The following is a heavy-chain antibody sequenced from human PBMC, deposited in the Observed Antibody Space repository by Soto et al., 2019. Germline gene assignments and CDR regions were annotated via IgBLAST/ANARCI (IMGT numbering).Heavy chain of an antibody. V-gene: IGHV3-48*03. Sequence: EVQLVESGGGLVQPGGSLRLSCAASGFTFSSYEMNWVRQAPGKGLEWVSYISSSGSTIYYADSVKGRFTISRDNAKNSLYLQMNSLRAEDTAVYYCARGWISIGIAAAGISFFDYWGQGTLVTVSS. J-gene: IGHJ4*02. CDR1: GFTFSSYE. CDR2: ISSSGSTI. CDR3: ARGWISIGIAAAGISFFDY. D-gene: IGHD6-13*01.